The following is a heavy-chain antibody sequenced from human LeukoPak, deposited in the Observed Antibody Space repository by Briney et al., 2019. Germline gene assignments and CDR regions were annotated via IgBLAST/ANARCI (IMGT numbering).Heavy chain of an antibody. CDR2: ISSSSSYI. CDR1: GFTFSSYS. Sequence: GGSLRLSCAASGFTFSSYSMNWVRQAPGKGLEWVSSISSSSSYIYYADSVKGRFTISRDNAKNSLYLQMSSLRAEDTAVYYCASKSSGSMADGDYWGQGTLVTVSS. D-gene: IGHD5-24*01. V-gene: IGHV3-21*01. CDR3: ASKSSGSMADGDY. J-gene: IGHJ4*02.